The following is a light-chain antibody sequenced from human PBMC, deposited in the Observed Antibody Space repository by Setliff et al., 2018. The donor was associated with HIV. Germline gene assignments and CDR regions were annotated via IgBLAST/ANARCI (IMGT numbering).Light chain of an antibody. CDR1: RSDIGAYNY. CDR3: TPYTTSSTLV. V-gene: IGLV2-14*01. CDR2: EVN. J-gene: IGLJ2*01. Sequence: QSALTQPASVSGSPGQSITISCTGSRSDIGAYNYVSWYQHHPGKAPKLMISEVNKRPSGVSTRFSGSKTGNMASLTISGLQAEDESDYYCTPYTTSSTLVFGGGTKVTVL.